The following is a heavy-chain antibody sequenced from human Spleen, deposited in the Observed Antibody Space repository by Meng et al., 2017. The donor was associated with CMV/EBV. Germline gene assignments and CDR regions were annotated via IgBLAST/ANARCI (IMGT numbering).Heavy chain of an antibody. V-gene: IGHV3-23*01. D-gene: IGHD2-2*01. CDR3: AKGYCSATSCGLNWFDT. CDR1: GFRFYAYS. Sequence: GESLKISCAASGFRFYAYSMAWVRQAPGKGLEWVSSINGVGHHTNYAASVEGRFTVSRDNGKNTFYLQMNTLRGDDTARYYCAKGYCSATSCGLNWFDTWGQGTLVTVSS. CDR2: INGVGHHT. J-gene: IGHJ5*02.